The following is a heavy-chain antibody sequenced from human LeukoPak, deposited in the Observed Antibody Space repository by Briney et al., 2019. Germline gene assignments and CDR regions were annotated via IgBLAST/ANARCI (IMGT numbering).Heavy chain of an antibody. CDR3: ARDKYGAYFDS. D-gene: IGHD4-17*01. Sequence: GGSLRLSCTASGFTFGDYAMNWVRQAPGKGLEWVANIKPDGSEKYYVDSVKGRFTISRDNAKNSLYLQMNSLRVEDTAVYYCARDKYGAYFDSWGQGTLVTVSS. CDR2: IKPDGSEK. J-gene: IGHJ4*02. V-gene: IGHV3-7*04. CDR1: GFTFGDYA.